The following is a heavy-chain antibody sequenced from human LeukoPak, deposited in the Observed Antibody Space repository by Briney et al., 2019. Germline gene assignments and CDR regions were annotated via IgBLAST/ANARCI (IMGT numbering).Heavy chain of an antibody. D-gene: IGHD1-26*01. Sequence: GGSLRLSCAASGFSFSNHWMAWVRQTPGKGLEWGANIKQDGGDSYYVDSVRGRFTISRDNAKSSVFLQMNSLRAEDTAVYYCARVSGTHYPVDYWGQGTLVTVSS. CDR3: ARVSGTHYPVDY. V-gene: IGHV3-7*01. J-gene: IGHJ4*02. CDR1: GFSFSNHW. CDR2: IKQDGGDS.